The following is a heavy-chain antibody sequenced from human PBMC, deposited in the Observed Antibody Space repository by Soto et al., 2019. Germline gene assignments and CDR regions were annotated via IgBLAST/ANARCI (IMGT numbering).Heavy chain of an antibody. V-gene: IGHV3-30*18. Sequence: VQLLESGGGLVQPGGSLRLSCAASGFTFSSYAMSWVRQAPGKGLEWVAVISYDGSNKYYADSVKGRFTISRDNSKNTLYLQMNSLRAEDTAVYYCAKDAYYYDSSGYYYGLDYWGQGTLVTVSS. CDR2: ISYDGSNK. CDR3: AKDAYYYDSSGYYYGLDY. CDR1: GFTFSSYA. D-gene: IGHD3-22*01. J-gene: IGHJ4*02.